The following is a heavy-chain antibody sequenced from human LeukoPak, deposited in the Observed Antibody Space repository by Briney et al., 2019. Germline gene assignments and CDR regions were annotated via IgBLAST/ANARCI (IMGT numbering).Heavy chain of an antibody. CDR2: IIPIFGTA. CDR3: ASAPYYYDSSGYYYDY. Sequence: SVKVSCKASGGTLSSYAISWVRQAPGQGREWMGGIIPIFGTAKYAQKLQGRVTIAADEATSTAYMELSSLRSEDTAVYYCASAPYYYDSSGYYYDYWGQGTLVTVSS. D-gene: IGHD3-22*01. CDR1: GGTLSSYA. J-gene: IGHJ4*02. V-gene: IGHV1-69*13.